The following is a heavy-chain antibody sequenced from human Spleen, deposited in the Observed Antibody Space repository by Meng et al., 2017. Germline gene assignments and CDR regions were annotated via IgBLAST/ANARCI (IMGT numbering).Heavy chain of an antibody. CDR1: GFTFSSYE. V-gene: IGHV3-48*03. Sequence: GGSLRLSCAASGFTFSSYEMNWVRQAPGKGLEWVSYISSSGSTIYYADSVKGRFTISWDTAKNSLYLQLNSLRAEDTAVYYCAREVGATTYPFDIWGQGTMVTVSS. CDR3: AREVGATTYPFDI. CDR2: ISSSGSTI. D-gene: IGHD1-26*01. J-gene: IGHJ3*02.